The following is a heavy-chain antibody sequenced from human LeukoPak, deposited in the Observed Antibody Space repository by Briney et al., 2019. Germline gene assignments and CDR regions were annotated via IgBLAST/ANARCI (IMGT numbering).Heavy chain of an antibody. CDR3: ARGPVIAAAGTGWFDP. D-gene: IGHD6-13*01. V-gene: IGHV4-61*02. J-gene: IGHJ5*02. CDR1: GGSISSGSYY. CDR2: IYTSGST. Sequence: ASQTLSPTCTVSGGSISSGSYYWNWIRQPAGRGLEWIGRIYTSGSTNYNPSLKSQVTISVDTSENQFSLKLSSVTAADTAVYYCARGPVIAAAGTGWFDPWGQGTLVTVSS.